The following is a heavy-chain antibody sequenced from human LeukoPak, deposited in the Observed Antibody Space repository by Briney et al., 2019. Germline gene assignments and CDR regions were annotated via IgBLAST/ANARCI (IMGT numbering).Heavy chain of an antibody. CDR2: IKQDGSEK. J-gene: IGHJ4*02. Sequence: GGSLRLSCEASGFTISSYWMVWVRQAPGKGLEWVANIKQDGSEKNYGDSVKGRFTISRDNAKNSLYLQMNGLRVEDTAVYYCARDSGGALDCWGQGTLVTVSS. V-gene: IGHV3-7*01. CDR1: GFTISSYW. D-gene: IGHD3-10*01. CDR3: ARDSGGALDC.